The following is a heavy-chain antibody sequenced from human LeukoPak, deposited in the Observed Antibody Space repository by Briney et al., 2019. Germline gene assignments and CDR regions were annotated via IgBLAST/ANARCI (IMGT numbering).Heavy chain of an antibody. CDR3: ARGEWELLDY. CDR1: GGSVGSGSYY. D-gene: IGHD4-23*01. J-gene: IGHJ4*02. CDR2: IYNSGST. Sequence: SETLSLTCTVSGGSVGSGSYYWSWIRQPPGKGLEWIGYIYNSGSTNYNPSLKSRVTISVDTSKNQFSLKLSSVTAADTAVYYCARGEWELLDYWGQGTLVTVSP. V-gene: IGHV4-61*01.